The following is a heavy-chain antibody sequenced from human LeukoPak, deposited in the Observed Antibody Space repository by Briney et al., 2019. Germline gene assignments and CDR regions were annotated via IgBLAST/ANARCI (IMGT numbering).Heavy chain of an antibody. CDR1: GFTFSSYA. CDR2: LSYDGSNK. CDR3: ARDLPWFDP. Sequence: GGSLRLSCAASGFTFSSYAMHWVRQAPGKGLEWVAVLSYDGSNKYYADSVKGRFTISRDNSKNTLYLQMNSLRAEDTAVYYCARDLPWFDPWGQGTLVTVSS. V-gene: IGHV3-30-3*01. J-gene: IGHJ5*02.